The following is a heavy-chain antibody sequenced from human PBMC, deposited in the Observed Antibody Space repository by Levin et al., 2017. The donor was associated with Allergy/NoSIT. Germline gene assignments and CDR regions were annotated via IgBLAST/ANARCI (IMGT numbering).Heavy chain of an antibody. CDR2: INPNSGGT. Sequence: ASVKVSCKASGYSFSDYYIHWVRQAPGQGLEWMGRINPNSGGTNYAQTFQGRVTMTRDTSTCSAYMELSRLTSDDTAVYYCARDKSYRDTGGSYDSWGQGTLVAVSS. CDR3: ARDKSYRDTGGSYDS. V-gene: IGHV1-2*02. CDR1: GYSFSDYY. J-gene: IGHJ5*01. D-gene: IGHD2-8*02.